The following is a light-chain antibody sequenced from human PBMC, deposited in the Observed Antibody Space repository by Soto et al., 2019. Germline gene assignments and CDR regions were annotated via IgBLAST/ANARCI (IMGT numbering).Light chain of an antibody. Sequence: QSALTQSASVSGSPGQSITISCTGTSSDVGTYNLVSWYQQSPGKAPKLMIYEDSRRPSGVSNRFSGSKSGNTASLTISGLQAEDEADYYCYSYADNTTLLFGGGTKLTVL. V-gene: IGLV2-23*02. CDR3: YSYADNTTLL. J-gene: IGLJ2*01. CDR1: SSDVGTYNL. CDR2: EDS.